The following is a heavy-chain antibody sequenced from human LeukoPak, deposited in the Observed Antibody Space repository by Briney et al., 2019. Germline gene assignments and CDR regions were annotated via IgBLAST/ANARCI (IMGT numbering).Heavy chain of an antibody. D-gene: IGHD3-3*01. V-gene: IGHV3-7*01. CDR3: ARGGYYTFDS. CDR1: GFSFRDYW. CDR2: INKDESAR. Sequence: GGSLRLSCAASGFSFRDYWTNWVRQAPGKGLEWVASINKDESARYYVDSVKGRFTISRDNAKNSLYLQMNSLRVEDTAVYFCARGGYYTFDSWGQGTLVTVSS. J-gene: IGHJ4*02.